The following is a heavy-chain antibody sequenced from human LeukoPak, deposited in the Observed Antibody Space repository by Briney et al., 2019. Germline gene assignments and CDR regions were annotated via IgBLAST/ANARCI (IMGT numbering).Heavy chain of an antibody. CDR2: ISSSSSYI. D-gene: IGHD4-17*01. V-gene: IGHV3-21*01. J-gene: IGHJ4*02. CDR1: GFTFSSYS. CDR3: AREDKLNYGADY. Sequence: PGGSLRLSCAASGFTFSSYSMNWVRQAPGKGLEWVSSISSSSSYIYYADSVKGRFTISRDNAKNSLYLQMNSLRAEDTAVYYCAREDKLNYGADYWGQGTLVTVSS.